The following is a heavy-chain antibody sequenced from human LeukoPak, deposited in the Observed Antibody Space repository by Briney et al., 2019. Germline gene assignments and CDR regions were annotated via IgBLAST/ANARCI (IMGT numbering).Heavy chain of an antibody. CDR2: ITSSSTYI. CDR1: GFTFNNYN. D-gene: IGHD6-13*01. CDR3: ARERTGYSSSWYADGYYYYYMDV. Sequence: GGSLRLSCAASGFTFNNYNMNWVRQAPGKALEWVSSITSSSTYIFYADSVKGRFTISRDNAKNSLYLQMNSLGPEDTAVYYCARERTGYSSSWYADGYYYYYMDVWGKGTTVTISS. J-gene: IGHJ6*03. V-gene: IGHV3-21*01.